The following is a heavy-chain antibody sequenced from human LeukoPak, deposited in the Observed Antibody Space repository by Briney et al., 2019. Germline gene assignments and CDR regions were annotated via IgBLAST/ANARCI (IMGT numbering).Heavy chain of an antibody. D-gene: IGHD3-10*01. CDR1: GYTFTSYG. J-gene: IGHJ4*02. V-gene: IGHV1-18*01. CDR2: ISAYNGNT. CDR3: ARVYMVRGVIMSFDY. Sequence: GASVKVSCKASGYTFTSYGISWVRQAPGQGLEWMGWISAYNGNTNYAQKLQGRVTITRDTSASTAYMELSSLRSGDTAVYYCARVYMVRGVIMSFDYWGQGTLVTVSS.